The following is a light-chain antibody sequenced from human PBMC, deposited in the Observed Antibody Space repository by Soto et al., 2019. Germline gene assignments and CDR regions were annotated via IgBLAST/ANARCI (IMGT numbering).Light chain of an antibody. J-gene: IGLJ1*01. CDR2: DVS. CDR3: SSYTSSSTLV. Sequence: CVLTKPASGTGAPGRSITISCTRTSSDVGGYNYVSWYQQHPGKAPKLMIYDVSNRPSGVSNRFSGSKSGNTASLTISGLQAEDEADYYCSSYTSSSTLVFGTGTKVTVL. CDR1: SSDVGGYNY. V-gene: IGLV2-14*01.